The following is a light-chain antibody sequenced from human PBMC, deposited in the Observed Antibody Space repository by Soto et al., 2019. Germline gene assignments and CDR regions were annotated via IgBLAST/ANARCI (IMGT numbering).Light chain of an antibody. Sequence: QSALTQPASVSGSPGQSITISCTGTSSDVGGYNYVSWYQQHPGKAPKLMIYDVSNRPSGVSNRFSGSKSGNTASLAISGLQAEDEADYCCSSYTSSSTPWVFGGGTQLTVL. CDR3: SSYTSSSTPWV. J-gene: IGLJ2*01. CDR2: DVS. CDR1: SSDVGGYNY. V-gene: IGLV2-14*01.